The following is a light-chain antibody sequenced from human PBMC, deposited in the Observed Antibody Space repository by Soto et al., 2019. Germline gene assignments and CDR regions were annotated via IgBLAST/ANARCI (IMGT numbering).Light chain of an antibody. J-gene: IGLJ2*01. CDR2: EGN. Sequence: VLTQPASVSGSLGQSITISCTGTSSDVGSYNLVSWYQQHPGKVPKIILYEGNKRPSGVSNRFSGSKSGNTASLTLSALQPEDEADSQCCSYARASSCVLLCGATTVTVL. V-gene: IGLV2-23*01. CDR3: CSYARASSCVL. CDR1: SSDVGSYNL.